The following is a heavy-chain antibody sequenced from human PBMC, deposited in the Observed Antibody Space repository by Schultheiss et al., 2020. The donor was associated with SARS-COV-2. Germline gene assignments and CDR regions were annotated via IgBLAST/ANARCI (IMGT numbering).Heavy chain of an antibody. CDR1: GFTFSSYS. V-gene: IGHV3-21*01. CDR3: ARARWLQYYYYYYGMDV. Sequence: GGSLRLSCAASGFTFSSYSMNWVRQAPGKGLEWVSSISSSSSYMYYADSVKGRFTISRDNAKNSLYLQMNSLRAEDTAVYYCARARWLQYYYYYYGMDVWGQGTTVTCSS. J-gene: IGHJ6*02. CDR2: ISSSSSYM. D-gene: IGHD5-24*01.